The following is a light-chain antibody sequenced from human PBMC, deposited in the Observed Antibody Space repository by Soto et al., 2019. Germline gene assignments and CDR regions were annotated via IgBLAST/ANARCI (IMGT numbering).Light chain of an antibody. V-gene: IGKV2-28*01. CDR3: MQTLQTPPT. CDR2: LGS. Sequence: IVMTQSPLSLPVTPGEPASISCRSSQSLLHSNGYNYLDWYLQKPGQSPQLLIYLGSNRASGVPDRFSGSGSGTDFTLKISRVEAEDVGLYYCMQTLQTPPTFGQGTKVDIK. CDR1: QSLLHSNGYNY. J-gene: IGKJ1*01.